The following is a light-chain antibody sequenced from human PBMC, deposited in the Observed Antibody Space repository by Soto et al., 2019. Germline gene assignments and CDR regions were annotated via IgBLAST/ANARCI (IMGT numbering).Light chain of an antibody. CDR3: QSYDSSTVV. Sequence: NFMLIQPHSVSESPGKTVTISCTRSSGSIARNYVQWYQQRPDSAPTTVFYEDNQRPSGVPDRFSGSIDSSSNSASPTISGLKTEDEADYYCQSYDSSTVVFGGGTKLTVL. CDR2: EDN. CDR1: SGSIARNY. J-gene: IGLJ2*01. V-gene: IGLV6-57*04.